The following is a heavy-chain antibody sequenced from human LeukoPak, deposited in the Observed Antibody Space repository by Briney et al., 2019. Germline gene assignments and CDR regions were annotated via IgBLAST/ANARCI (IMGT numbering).Heavy chain of an antibody. CDR3: ARADYGVYDSDY. CDR1: GGSISSSSYY. V-gene: IGHV4-39*07. J-gene: IGHJ4*02. CDR2: INHSGST. Sequence: SETLSLTCTVSGGSISSSSYYWSWIRQPPGKGLEWIGEINHSGSTNYNPSLKSRVTISVDTSKNQFSLKLSSVTAADTAVYYCARADYGVYDSDYWGQGTLVTVSS. D-gene: IGHD4-17*01.